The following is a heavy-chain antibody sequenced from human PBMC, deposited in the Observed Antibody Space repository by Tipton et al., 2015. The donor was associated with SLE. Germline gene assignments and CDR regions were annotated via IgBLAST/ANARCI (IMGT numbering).Heavy chain of an antibody. CDR2: IYYSGST. J-gene: IGHJ4*02. CDR1: GGSITSSDSS. D-gene: IGHD6-13*01. V-gene: IGHV4-39*07. Sequence: TLSLTCSVSGGSITSSDSSWGWIRQPPGEGLESIGSIYYSGSTSYNPSLRSRVIISVDTSTNQISLRLNSVTAADTAVYYCARLRREHQLVRLAWFWGQGTLVTVSS. CDR3: ARLRREHQLVRLAWF.